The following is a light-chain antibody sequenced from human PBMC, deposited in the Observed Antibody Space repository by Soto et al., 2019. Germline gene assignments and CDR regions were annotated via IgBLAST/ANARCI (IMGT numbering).Light chain of an antibody. V-gene: IGKV4-1*01. CDR2: WAA. J-gene: IGKJ2*03. CDR3: QQYYSAPYS. CDR1: QSVLYSSNNKNY. Sequence: DTVMTQSPGSLAVSLGERATINCKSSQSVLYSSNNKNYLAWYQQKPGQPPKLLIYWAATRESGVPDRFSGSGSGTDFTLTVSSVQAEDVAVYYCQQYYSAPYSFGQGTKLEIK.